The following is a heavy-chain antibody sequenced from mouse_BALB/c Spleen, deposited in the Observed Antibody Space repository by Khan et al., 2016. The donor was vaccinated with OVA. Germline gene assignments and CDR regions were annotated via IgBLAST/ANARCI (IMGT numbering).Heavy chain of an antibody. D-gene: IGHD3-2*02. J-gene: IGHJ2*01. CDR1: GYIFTSYW. V-gene: IGHV1-76*01. Sequence: QVQLQQSGAELVRPGTSVTLSCKTSGYIFTSYWIHWVKQRSGQGLEWIARIYPGTDNTYYSEKFKDKATLTADKSSSTAYLQLSSLKSEDSAVFFCAREEALHYFDYWGQGTTLTVSS. CDR3: AREEALHYFDY. CDR2: IYPGTDNT.